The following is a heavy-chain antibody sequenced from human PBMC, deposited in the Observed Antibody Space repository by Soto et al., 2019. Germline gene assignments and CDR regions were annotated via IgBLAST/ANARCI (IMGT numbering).Heavy chain of an antibody. D-gene: IGHD1-26*01. CDR3: ASQGKRRAGATCVFDY. J-gene: IGHJ4*02. Sequence: QVQLVQSGAEVKKPGSSVKVSCKASGGTFSSYAISWVRQAPGQGLEWMGGIIPIFGTANYAQKFQGRVTITADESTSTAYRELSSLSAADTAVYYCASQGKRRAGATCVFDYWGQGALVTVSS. CDR2: IIPIFGTA. CDR1: GGTFSSYA. V-gene: IGHV1-69*01.